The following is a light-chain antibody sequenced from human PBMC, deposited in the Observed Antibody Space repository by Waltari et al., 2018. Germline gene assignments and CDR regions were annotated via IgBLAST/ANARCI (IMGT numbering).Light chain of an antibody. CDR2: AAS. Sequence: DIQLTQSPSFLSASVGDRVTITCRASQGISSYLAWYQQKPGKAPKLLIYAASTLQSGVPSRFSGSGSGTEFTLTISSLQPEDFATYYCQQYDNLPPYTFGQGTKLEIK. J-gene: IGKJ2*01. V-gene: IGKV1-9*01. CDR3: QQYDNLPPYT. CDR1: QGISSY.